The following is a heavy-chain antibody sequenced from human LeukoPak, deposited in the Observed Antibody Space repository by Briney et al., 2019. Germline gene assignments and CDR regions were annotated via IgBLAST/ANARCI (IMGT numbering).Heavy chain of an antibody. CDR2: IIPNSGGT. V-gene: IGHV1-2*02. CDR1: GYTFTVYY. D-gene: IGHD1-26*01. J-gene: IGHJ3*02. Sequence: ASVKVSCKASGYTFTVYYIHWLRQPPGQGLEWMGWIIPNSGGTKYRVTMTRDPSINTAYMELSSLTYDDTAVYCCARGVLLQGRGAFDIWGQGAMVTVSS. CDR3: ARGVLLQGRGAFDI.